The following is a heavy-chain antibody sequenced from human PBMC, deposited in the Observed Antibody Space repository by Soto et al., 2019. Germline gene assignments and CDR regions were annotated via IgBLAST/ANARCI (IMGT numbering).Heavy chain of an antibody. CDR3: ARDRITMIVVAPFDY. CDR2: IYSGGST. J-gene: IGHJ4*02. V-gene: IGHV3-53*01. Sequence: GGSLRLSCAASGFTVSSNYMSWVRQAPGKGLEWVSVIYSGGSTYYADSVKGRFTISRDNAKNSLYLQMNSLRAEDTAVYYCARDRITMIVVAPFDYWGQGTLVTVSS. CDR1: GFTVSSNY. D-gene: IGHD3-22*01.